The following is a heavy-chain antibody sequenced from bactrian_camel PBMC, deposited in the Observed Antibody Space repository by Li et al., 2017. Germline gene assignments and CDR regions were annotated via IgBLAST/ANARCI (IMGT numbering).Heavy chain of an antibody. J-gene: IGHJ4*01. CDR3: AKDNFLYSPTDPY. Sequence: HVQLVESGGGLVQHGGSLRLSCAASGFTASGYYMSWVRQAPGKGLEWVSTIDPDSDSSSTHYVDSVKGRFTVSRDNANNTLYLQLSSLKPEDTAIYYCAKDNFLYSPTDPYWAQGTQVTVS. CDR1: GFTASGYY. V-gene: IGHV3-2*01. D-gene: IGHD2*01. CDR2: IDPDSDSSST.